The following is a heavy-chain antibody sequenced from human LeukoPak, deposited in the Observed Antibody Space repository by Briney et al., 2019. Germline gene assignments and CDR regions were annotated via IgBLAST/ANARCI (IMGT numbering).Heavy chain of an antibody. CDR3: GREMVAVAARSDF. CDR1: GFNFDSYS. Sequence: GGSLRLSCAASGFNFDSYSMHWVRQAPGKGLEWVSSIPSSSCHIFYADSAKGRFTISRDNAKNTLYLQMNRLKVEDTAVYYCGREMVAVAARSDFWGQGTLVTVSS. CDR2: IPSSSCHI. D-gene: IGHD6-19*01. V-gene: IGHV3-21*01. J-gene: IGHJ4*02.